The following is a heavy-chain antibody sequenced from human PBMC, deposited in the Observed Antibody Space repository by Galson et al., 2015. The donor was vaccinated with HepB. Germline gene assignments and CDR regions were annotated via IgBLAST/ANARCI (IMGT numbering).Heavy chain of an antibody. CDR1: GT. CDR3: AREGYSSGRCGAVNI. V-gene: IGHV3-30*04. Sequence: SLRLSCAASGTVHWVRQAPGKGLEWVSAISNDGIRKYYAGSVQGRFTISRDNSDSTLYLQMNSLKPEDTAVYFCAREGYSSGRCGAVNIWGQGTMVTVSS. D-gene: IGHD6-19*01. CDR2: ISNDGIRK. J-gene: IGHJ3*02.